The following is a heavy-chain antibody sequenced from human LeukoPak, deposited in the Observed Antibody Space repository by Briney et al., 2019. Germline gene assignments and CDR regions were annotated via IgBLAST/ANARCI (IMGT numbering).Heavy chain of an antibody. CDR2: IYTSGST. Sequence: SETLSLTCTVSGGSISSYYWSWIGQPAGKGLEWIGRIYTSGSTNYNPSLKSRVTMSVDTSKNQFSLKLRSVTAADTAVYYCARYSYASGYFDYWGQGTLATVSS. V-gene: IGHV4-4*07. D-gene: IGHD3-16*01. CDR1: GGSISSYY. J-gene: IGHJ4*02. CDR3: ARYSYASGYFDY.